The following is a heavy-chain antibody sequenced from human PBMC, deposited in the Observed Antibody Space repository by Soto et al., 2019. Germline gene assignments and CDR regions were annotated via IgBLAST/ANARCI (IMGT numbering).Heavy chain of an antibody. CDR2: INWYGGRI. CDR3: AKDIKFHYDSTGYRSYYYHGMDV. V-gene: IGHV3-9*01. D-gene: IGHD3-22*01. Sequence: EVQLVESGGGLVQPGRSLRLSCAGSGFTFDDYAMHWVRQAPGKGLEWVSGINWYGGRIGYADSVKARFTICRDSATNSLYLQMDSLRAEDTALYYCAKDIKFHYDSTGYRSYYYHGMDVWGQGTTVIVSS. J-gene: IGHJ6*02. CDR1: GFTFDDYA.